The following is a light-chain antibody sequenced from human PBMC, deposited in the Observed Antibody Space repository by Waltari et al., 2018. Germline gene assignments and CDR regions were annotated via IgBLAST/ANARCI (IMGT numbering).Light chain of an antibody. CDR3: QQRSAWPTT. V-gene: IGKV3-11*01. J-gene: IGKJ5*01. CDR1: ESVSSN. Sequence: EIVVTQSPATLSLSPGEGATLSCRTSESVSSNLAWFQQKDGQPPRLVIFDASSRAAENPARFSGGGSGTDYTLTISSLEPEDFATYYCQQRSAWPTTFGQGTRLEI. CDR2: DAS.